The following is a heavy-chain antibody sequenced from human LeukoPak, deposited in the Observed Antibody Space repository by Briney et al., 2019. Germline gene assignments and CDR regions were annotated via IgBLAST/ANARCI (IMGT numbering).Heavy chain of an antibody. J-gene: IGHJ4*02. Sequence: GGSLRLSCTASGFTFSSYWMTWVRQAPGKGLEWVANINPDGSEKDYVDSVKGRFTISRDNAKNTLYLQTNNLRDEDTAVYYCAGKTSGAVPIIWGQGTLVTVSS. D-gene: IGHD3-10*01. CDR1: GFTFSSYW. V-gene: IGHV3-7*04. CDR2: INPDGSEK. CDR3: AGKTSGAVPII.